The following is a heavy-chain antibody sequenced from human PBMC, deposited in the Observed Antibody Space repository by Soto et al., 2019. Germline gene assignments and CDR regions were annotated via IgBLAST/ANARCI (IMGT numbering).Heavy chain of an antibody. CDR3: AGIYSGSPGGTSRY. D-gene: IGHD1-26*01. J-gene: IGHJ4*02. CDR1: GGSISSGGYY. V-gene: IGHV4-31*03. CDR2: IYYSGST. Sequence: QVQLQESGPGLVKPSQTLSLTCTVSGGSISSGGYYWSWIRQHPGKGLEWSGYIYYSGSTYYNPSLKSRVTISGDTSKTQFSLKLSSVTAADPAVYYCAGIYSGSPGGTSRYWGPGTLVTVSS.